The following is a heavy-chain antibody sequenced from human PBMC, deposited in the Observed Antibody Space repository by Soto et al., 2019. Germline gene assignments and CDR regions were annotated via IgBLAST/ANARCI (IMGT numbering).Heavy chain of an antibody. V-gene: IGHV1-69*13. CDR3: ASHSDGVGATTGYYYGMDV. Sequence: SVKVSCKASGCTFSSYAISCVRQAPGQVLEWMGGIIPIFGTANYAQKFQGRVTITADESTSTAYMELSSLRSEDTAVYYCASHSDGVGATTGYYYGMDVWGQGTTVTAP. J-gene: IGHJ6*02. CDR2: IIPIFGTA. D-gene: IGHD1-26*01. CDR1: GCTFSSYA.